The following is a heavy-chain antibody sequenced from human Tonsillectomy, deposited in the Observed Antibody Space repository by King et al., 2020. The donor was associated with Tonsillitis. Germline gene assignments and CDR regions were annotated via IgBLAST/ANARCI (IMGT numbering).Heavy chain of an antibody. J-gene: IGHJ4*02. Sequence: QLQESGPGLVKPSETLSLTCTVSGGSISSSSYYWGWIRQPPGKGLEWIGSISYSGSTYYKSSLKSRVTISVDTSKNQFSLKMSSVTAADTAVFYCARHGSRYPFDYWGQGTLVTVSS. CDR2: ISYSGST. CDR3: ARHGSRYPFDY. V-gene: IGHV4-39*01. D-gene: IGHD2-2*02. CDR1: GGSISSSSYY.